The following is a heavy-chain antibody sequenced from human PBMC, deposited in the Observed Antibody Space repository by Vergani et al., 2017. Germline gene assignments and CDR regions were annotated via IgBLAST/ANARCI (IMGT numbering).Heavy chain of an antibody. Sequence: QITLKESGPTLVKPTQTLTLTCTFSGFSLCTSGVGVGWIRQPPGKALEWLALIYWDDEKRYSPSLKSRLTITKDTSKNQVVLTMTNMDPVDTATYYCAHRTSPIFGVATYYFDYWGQGTLVTVSS. J-gene: IGHJ4*02. V-gene: IGHV2-5*02. CDR1: GFSLCTSGVG. D-gene: IGHD3-3*01. CDR3: AHRTSPIFGVATYYFDY. CDR2: IYWDDEK.